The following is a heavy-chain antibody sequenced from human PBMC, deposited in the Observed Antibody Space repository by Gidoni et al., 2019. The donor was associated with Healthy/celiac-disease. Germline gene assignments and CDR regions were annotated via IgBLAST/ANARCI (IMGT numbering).Heavy chain of an antibody. J-gene: IGHJ6*02. Sequence: EVHLVQSGAALKKPGESLRISWTGSGYSFTSYWISWVRQMPGKGLEWMGRIDPSDSYTNYSPSFQGHVTISADKSISTGYLQWSSLKASDTAMYYCARVGGSGSYYNVNYVMDVWGQGTTVTVSS. CDR3: ARVGGSGSYYNVNYVMDV. CDR2: IDPSDSYT. V-gene: IGHV5-10-1*03. CDR1: GYSFTSYW. D-gene: IGHD3-10*01.